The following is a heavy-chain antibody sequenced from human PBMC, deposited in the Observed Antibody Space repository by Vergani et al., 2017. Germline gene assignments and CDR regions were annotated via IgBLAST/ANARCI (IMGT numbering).Heavy chain of an antibody. CDR3: VGTRITIFGDLDY. Sequence: QLQLQESGPGLVKPSETLSLTCTVSGGSISSSSYYWGWIRQPPGKGLEWIGNIYYSGSTYYNPSLKGRVTISVATSNNQFSLKLSSVSAADTAMYYCVGTRITIFGDLDYWGQGTLVTVSS. V-gene: IGHV4-39*01. CDR2: IYYSGST. J-gene: IGHJ4*02. CDR1: GGSISSSSYY. D-gene: IGHD3-3*01.